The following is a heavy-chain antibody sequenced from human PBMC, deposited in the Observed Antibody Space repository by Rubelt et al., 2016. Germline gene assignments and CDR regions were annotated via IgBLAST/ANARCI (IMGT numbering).Heavy chain of an antibody. CDR1: GGSISSYY. D-gene: IGHD1-1*01. CDR2: IYYSGST. CDR3: ARGPPYWNDGAK. V-gene: IGHV4-59*12. Sequence: QVQLQESGPGLVKPSETLSLTCTVSGGSISSYYWSWIRQPPGKGLEWIGYIYYSGSTNYNPSLKSRCNISVDTSKNQFSLKLSVVTAADTAVYYCARGPPYWNDGAKWRQGTLVTVSS. J-gene: IGHJ4*02.